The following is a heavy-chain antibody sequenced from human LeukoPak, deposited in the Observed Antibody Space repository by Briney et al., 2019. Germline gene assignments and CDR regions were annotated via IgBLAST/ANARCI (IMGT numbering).Heavy chain of an antibody. D-gene: IGHD2-8*01. CDR3: ARALIGYYFDY. V-gene: IGHV3-21*06. CDR2: VSNSGDYI. CDR1: GFTFSTYA. J-gene: IGHJ4*02. Sequence: GGSLRLSCAASGFTFSTYAMSWVRQAPGKGLEWVSSVSNSGDYIHYADSVKGRFTISRDNSKNSLYLQMNSLRAEDTAVYYCARALIGYYFDYWGQGTLVTVSS.